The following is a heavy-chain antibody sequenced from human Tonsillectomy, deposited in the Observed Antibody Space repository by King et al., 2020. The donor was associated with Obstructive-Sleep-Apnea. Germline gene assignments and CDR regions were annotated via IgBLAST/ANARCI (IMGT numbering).Heavy chain of an antibody. Sequence: QLVQSGGGLVQPGGSLRLSCAASGFTFSSYSLHWVRQAPGKGLEWLSYISSGGTTIYYADSVQGRFTISRDNAKNSLSLQLNSLSAEDTAVYFCAREGGYYDSSGYAPIFDYWGQGTLVTVSS. CDR2: ISSGGTTI. J-gene: IGHJ4*02. V-gene: IGHV3-48*03. CDR1: GFTFSSYS. CDR3: AREGGYYDSSGYAPIFDY. D-gene: IGHD3-22*01.